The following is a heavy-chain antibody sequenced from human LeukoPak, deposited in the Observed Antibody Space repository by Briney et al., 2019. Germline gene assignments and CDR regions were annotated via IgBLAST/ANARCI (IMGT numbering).Heavy chain of an antibody. Sequence: SVKVSCKASGGTFSSYAISWVRQAPGQGLEWMGGIIPIFGTANYAQKFQGRVTITADESTSTAYMELSSLRSEDTAVYYCARDPTAGAPDYYDSSGYHYFDYWGQGTLVTVSS. CDR1: GGTFSSYA. CDR2: IIPIFGTA. D-gene: IGHD3-22*01. V-gene: IGHV1-69*13. J-gene: IGHJ4*02. CDR3: ARDPTAGAPDYYDSSGYHYFDY.